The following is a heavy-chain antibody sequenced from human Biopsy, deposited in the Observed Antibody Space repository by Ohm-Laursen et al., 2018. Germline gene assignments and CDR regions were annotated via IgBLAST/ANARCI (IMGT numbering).Heavy chain of an antibody. D-gene: IGHD6-25*01. CDR2: INWNSGDI. Sequence: SLRLSCAASGSIFDNYGMHWVRQAPGKGLEWVSGINWNSGDIVYADSVKGRFTISRDNAKNSLSLQMNSLRAEDTALYYCARDRSGLTLTTLDFWGHGTLVTVSS. CDR1: GSIFDNYG. V-gene: IGHV3-9*01. CDR3: ARDRSGLTLTTLDF. J-gene: IGHJ4*01.